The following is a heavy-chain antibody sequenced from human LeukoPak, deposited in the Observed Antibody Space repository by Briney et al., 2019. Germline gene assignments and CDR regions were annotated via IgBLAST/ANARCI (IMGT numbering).Heavy chain of an antibody. V-gene: IGHV4-4*07. CDR2: IYTRGRT. CDR1: GGSISSYY. D-gene: IGHD3-10*01. Sequence: SETLSLTCTVSGGSISSYYWSWIRQPAGKGLEWIGRIYTRGRTNYNPSLKSRVTMSVDTSKNQFSLKLSSVTAADTAVYYCARMAPPLYGSGSYYIYYYYYMDVWGKGTTVTVSS. J-gene: IGHJ6*03. CDR3: ARMAPPLYGSGSYYIYYYYYMDV.